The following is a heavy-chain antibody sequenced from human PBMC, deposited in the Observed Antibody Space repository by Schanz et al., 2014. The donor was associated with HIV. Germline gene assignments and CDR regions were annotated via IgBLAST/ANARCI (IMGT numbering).Heavy chain of an antibody. CDR2: ISSSSSYI. D-gene: IGHD6-13*01. J-gene: IGHJ4*02. Sequence: VQLVESGGGVVQPGRSLRLSCAASGFTFSTYAMNWVRQAPGKGLEWVSSISSSSSYIYYADSMKGRFTISRDNAKNSLYLQMNSLRAEDTAVYYCAKEEQQLGGVGGYHFDYWGQGTLVTVSS. CDR1: GFTFSTYA. V-gene: IGHV3-21*01. CDR3: AKEEQQLGGVGGYHFDY.